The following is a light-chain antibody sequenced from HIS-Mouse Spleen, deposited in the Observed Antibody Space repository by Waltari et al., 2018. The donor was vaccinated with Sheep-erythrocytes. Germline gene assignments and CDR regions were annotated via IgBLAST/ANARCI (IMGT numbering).Light chain of an antibody. J-gene: IGLJ1*01. V-gene: IGLV2-11*01. CDR1: SSDVGGYNY. CDR2: EVS. CDR3: CSYAGSYNHV. Sequence: QSALTQPRSVSGSPGQSVTISCTGTSSDVGGYNYVSWYQQHPGKAPKLMIYEVSKRPSGVPDRCCCSKSGNTASLTISGLQAEDEADYYCCSYAGSYNHVFATGTKVTVL.